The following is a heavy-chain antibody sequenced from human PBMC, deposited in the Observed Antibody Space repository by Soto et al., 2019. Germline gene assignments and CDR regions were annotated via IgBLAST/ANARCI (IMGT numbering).Heavy chain of an antibody. D-gene: IGHD2-21*01. CDR1: GFTFNDYA. Sequence: EVHLVQSGGGLVQPGESLSLSCVASGFTFNDYAMHWVRQTPGKGLEWVAAISNRGSSAYYADSVKGRFTISRDKSTNTLSLQMHTLRVEDTAVYFCAKAFCDAATCFSCESWGQGTPVAVSP. V-gene: IGHV3-23*04. J-gene: IGHJ4*02. CDR3: AKAFCDAATCFSCES. CDR2: ISNRGSSA.